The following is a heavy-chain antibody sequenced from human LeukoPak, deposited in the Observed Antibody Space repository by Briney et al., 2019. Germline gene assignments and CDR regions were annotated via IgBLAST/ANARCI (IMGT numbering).Heavy chain of an antibody. J-gene: IGHJ4*02. Sequence: PGGSLRLSCAASGFTVSSNYMSWVRQAPGKGLEWVSVIYSGGSTYYADSVKGRFTISRDNSKNTLYLQMNSLRAEDTAVYYCAKEGLELRFRTYFDYWGQGTLVTVSS. CDR3: AKEGLELRFRTYFDY. V-gene: IGHV3-53*01. CDR2: IYSGGST. CDR1: GFTVSSNY. D-gene: IGHD1-7*01.